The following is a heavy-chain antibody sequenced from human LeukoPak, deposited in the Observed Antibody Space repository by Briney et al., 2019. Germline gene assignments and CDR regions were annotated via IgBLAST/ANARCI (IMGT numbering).Heavy chain of an antibody. CDR1: GFTVSTYT. J-gene: IGHJ4*02. D-gene: IGHD3-22*01. CDR3: ARSFDSSGYFQTYYFDY. Sequence: GGSLRLSCAASGFTVSTYTMSWVRQAPGKGLEWVSSTTTAGRYIYYADSVRGRFTISRDNAKNSLYLQMNTLRAEDTAVYHCARSFDSSGYFQTYYFDYGGQGTLVTVSS. CDR2: TTTAGRYI. V-gene: IGHV3-21*01.